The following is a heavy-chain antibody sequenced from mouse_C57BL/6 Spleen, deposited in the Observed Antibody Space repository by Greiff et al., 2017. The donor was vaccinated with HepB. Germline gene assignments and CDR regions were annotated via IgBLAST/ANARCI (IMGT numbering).Heavy chain of an antibody. V-gene: IGHV1-15*01. Sequence: LVESGAELVRPGASVTLSCKASGYTFTDYEMHWVKQTPVHGLEWIGAIDPETGGTAYNQKFKGKAILTADKSSSTAYMELRSLTSEDSAVYYCTRRGYDGSMDYWGQGTSVTVSS. J-gene: IGHJ4*01. CDR3: TRRGYDGSMDY. D-gene: IGHD2-3*01. CDR2: IDPETGGT. CDR1: GYTFTDYE.